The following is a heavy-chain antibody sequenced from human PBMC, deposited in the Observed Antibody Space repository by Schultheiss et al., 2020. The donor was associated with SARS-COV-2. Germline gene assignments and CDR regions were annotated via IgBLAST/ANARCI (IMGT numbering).Heavy chain of an antibody. CDR2: ISAYNGNT. CDR1: GYTFTSYA. Sequence: ASVKVSCKASGYTFTSYAMHWVRQAPGQRLEWMGWISAYNGNTNYAQKLQGRVTMTTDTSTSTAYMELRSLRSDDTAVYYCARVGTTLNDYYYYGMDVWGQGTTVTVSS. D-gene: IGHD1-7*01. V-gene: IGHV1-18*01. J-gene: IGHJ6*02. CDR3: ARVGTTLNDYYYYGMDV.